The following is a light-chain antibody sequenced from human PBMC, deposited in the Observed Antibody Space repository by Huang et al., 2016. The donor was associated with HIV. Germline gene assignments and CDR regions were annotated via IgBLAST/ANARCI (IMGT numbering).Light chain of an antibody. Sequence: EIVMTQSPATLSVSPGDRSTLSCRASQSISSNLAWYHQKPGQAPRLLIYGASPRATGIPARFSGSGSGTEFTLTISGLQSQDFAVYYCQQYNNWPRTFGQGTKVEIK. CDR2: GAS. CDR1: QSISSN. CDR3: QQYNNWPRT. J-gene: IGKJ1*01. V-gene: IGKV3-15*01.